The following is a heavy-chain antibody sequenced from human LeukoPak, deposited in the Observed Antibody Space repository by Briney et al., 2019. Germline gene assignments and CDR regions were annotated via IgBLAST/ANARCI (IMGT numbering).Heavy chain of an antibody. CDR1: GIVFRSYW. D-gene: IGHD3-9*01. CDR2: IQQDGTVQ. CDR3: ATHDVLTGYPYFDF. V-gene: IGHV3-7*01. Sequence: GGSLRLSCAASGIVFRSYWMSWVRQAPGKGLEWVANIQQDGTVQYYVDSVKGRFTISRDNAKSLLFLQMNSLSAEDTAIYYSATHDVLTGYPYFDFWGLGTLVAVSS. J-gene: IGHJ4*02.